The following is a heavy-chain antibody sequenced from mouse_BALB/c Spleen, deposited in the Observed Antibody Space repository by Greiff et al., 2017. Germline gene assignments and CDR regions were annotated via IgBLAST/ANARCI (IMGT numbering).Heavy chain of an antibody. CDR3: ARHWEGFAY. V-gene: IGHV5-9-3*01. J-gene: IGHJ3*01. D-gene: IGHD4-1*01. CDR2: ISSGGSYT. Sequence: EVQRVESGGGLVKPGGSLKLSCAASGFTFSSYAMSWVRQTPEKRLEWVATISSGGSYTYYPDSVKGRFTISRDNAKNTLYLQMSSLRSEDTAMYYCARHWEGFAYWGQGTLVTVSA. CDR1: GFTFSSYA.